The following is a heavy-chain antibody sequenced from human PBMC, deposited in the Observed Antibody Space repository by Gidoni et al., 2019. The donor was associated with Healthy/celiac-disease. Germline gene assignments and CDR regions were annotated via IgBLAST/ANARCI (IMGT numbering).Heavy chain of an antibody. CDR2: INHSGST. CDR3: ARRRGYSGYDYLRMDY. CDR1: GGSFSGYY. D-gene: IGHD5-12*01. J-gene: IGHJ4*02. V-gene: IGHV4-34*01. Sequence: QVQLQQWGAGLLKPSETLSLTCAVYGGSFSGYYWSWIRQPPGKGLEWIGEINHSGSTNYNPSLKSRVTISVDTSKNQFSLKLSSVTAADTAMYYCARRRGYSGYDYLRMDYWGQGTLVTVSS.